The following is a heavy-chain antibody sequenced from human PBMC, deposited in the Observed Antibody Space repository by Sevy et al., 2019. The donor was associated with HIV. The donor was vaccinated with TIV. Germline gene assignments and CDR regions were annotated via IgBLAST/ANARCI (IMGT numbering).Heavy chain of an antibody. CDR3: ARDRATSATGTLFDY. Sequence: GGSLRLSCAASGFTSSSYAMSWVRQPPGRGLEWVPTLSDSGVSTYYADSVKGRFTISRDNSKNILYLQMNSLRAEDTAVYYCARDRATSATGTLFDYWGQGTLVTVSS. D-gene: IGHD3-9*01. CDR1: GFTSSSYA. J-gene: IGHJ4*02. V-gene: IGHV3-23*01. CDR2: LSDSGVST.